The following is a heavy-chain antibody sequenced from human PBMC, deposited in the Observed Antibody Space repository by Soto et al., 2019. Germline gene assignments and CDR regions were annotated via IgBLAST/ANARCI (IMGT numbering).Heavy chain of an antibody. Sequence: QVHLQESGPGLVKPSQTLSLTCTVSGGFVNSVNNYWSWIRQPPGTGLEWLGSIFYTGSTYYNPSLRSRITISIDTSKNRFSLELTSVTAADTAVYYCARVPVSSLRVADTPVGWCDPWGQGTLVTVS. V-gene: IGHV4-30-4*01. CDR2: IFYTGST. J-gene: IGHJ5*02. CDR1: GGFVNSVNNY. D-gene: IGHD1-26*01. CDR3: ARVPVSSLRVADTPVGWCDP.